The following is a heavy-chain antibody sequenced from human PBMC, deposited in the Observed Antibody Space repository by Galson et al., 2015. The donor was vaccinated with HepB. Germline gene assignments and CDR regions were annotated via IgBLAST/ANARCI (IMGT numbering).Heavy chain of an antibody. D-gene: IGHD4-17*01. CDR1: GFTFNTAW. CDR2: IKSITDGGTT. V-gene: IGHV3-15*01. CDR3: TTWGGDYVGH. Sequence: SLRLSCAASGFTFNTAWMSWVRQAPGKGLEWVAQIKSITDGGTTDYAAPVKGRFTISRDDSRNRLYLQLNSLKIEDKGVYYCTTWGGDYVGHWGQGTLVTVSS. J-gene: IGHJ5*02.